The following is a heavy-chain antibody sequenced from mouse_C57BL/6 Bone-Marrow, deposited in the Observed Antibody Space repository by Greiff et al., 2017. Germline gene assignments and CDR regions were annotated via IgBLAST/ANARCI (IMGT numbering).Heavy chain of an antibody. D-gene: IGHD1-1*01. CDR1: GYTFTSYW. J-gene: IGHJ2*01. V-gene: IGHV1-69*01. CDR3: ARNGYGSSYAVFDY. Sequence: QVQLQQPGAELVMPGASVKLSCKASGYTFTSYWMHWVKQRPGQGLEWIGEIDPSDSYTNYNQKFKGKSTLTVDKSSSTAYMQLSSLPSEDSAVYYCARNGYGSSYAVFDYWGQGTTLTVSS. CDR2: IDPSDSYT.